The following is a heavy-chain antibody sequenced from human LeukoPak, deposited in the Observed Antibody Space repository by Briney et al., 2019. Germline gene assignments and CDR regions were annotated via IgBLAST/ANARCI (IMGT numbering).Heavy chain of an antibody. CDR1: GFTFSSSA. D-gene: IGHD3-10*01. Sequence: PGGSLRLSCAASGFTFSSSAMNWVRQAPGKGLEWVSSISGSGAGTYYADSVKGRFTISRDISKNTLYLQMKSLRAEDTAVYYCAKSETYGSGNSPYYYYYYMDVWGKGTTVTVSS. CDR2: ISGSGAGT. V-gene: IGHV3-23*01. J-gene: IGHJ6*03. CDR3: AKSETYGSGNSPYYYYYYMDV.